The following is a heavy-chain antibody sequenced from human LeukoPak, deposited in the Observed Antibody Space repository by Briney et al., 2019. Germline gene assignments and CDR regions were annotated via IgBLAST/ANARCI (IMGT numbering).Heavy chain of an antibody. D-gene: IGHD3-22*01. Sequence: SETLSLTCTVSGGSISGSSYYWGWIRQPPGKGLEWIVSIYYSGSTYYNPSLKSRVTISVDTSKNQFSLKLNSVTATDTAVYYCARVGDYYDSSGLGTAFDIWGQGTMVTVSS. J-gene: IGHJ3*02. CDR2: IYYSGST. V-gene: IGHV4-39*02. CDR3: ARVGDYYDSSGLGTAFDI. CDR1: GGSISGSSYY.